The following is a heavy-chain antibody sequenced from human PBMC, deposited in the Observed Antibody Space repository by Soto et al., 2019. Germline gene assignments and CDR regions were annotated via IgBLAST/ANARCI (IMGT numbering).Heavy chain of an antibody. CDR3: ARDSGAHNTQSYYYYYYGMDV. V-gene: IGHV3-30-3*01. CDR1: GFTFSSYA. J-gene: IGHJ6*02. CDR2: ISYDGSNK. D-gene: IGHD2-15*01. Sequence: GGSLRLSCAASGFTFSSYAMHWVRQAPGKGLEWVAVISYDGSNKYYADSVKGRFTISRDNSKNTLYLQMNSLRAEDTAVYYCARDSGAHNTQSYYYYYYGMDVWGQGTTVTVSS.